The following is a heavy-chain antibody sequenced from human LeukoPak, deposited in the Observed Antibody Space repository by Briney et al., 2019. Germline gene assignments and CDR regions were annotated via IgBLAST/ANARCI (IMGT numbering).Heavy chain of an antibody. J-gene: IGHJ4*02. CDR3: ARDGYSIGYFYDL. Sequence: GGSLRLSCVGSGFTFSRYSMNCVRQAPGKGPEWVSSIRSDASSIYYADSVKGRFTISRDNAKNSVFLQMNSLRAGDTAVYYCARDGYSIGYFYDLWGQGTLVTVSS. CDR1: GFTFSRYS. V-gene: IGHV3-21*01. CDR2: IRSDASSI. D-gene: IGHD3-22*01.